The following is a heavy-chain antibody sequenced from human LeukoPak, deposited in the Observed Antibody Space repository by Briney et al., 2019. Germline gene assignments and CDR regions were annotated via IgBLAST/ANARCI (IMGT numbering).Heavy chain of an antibody. CDR2: ISGSGGST. D-gene: IGHD6-13*01. V-gene: IGHV3-23*01. Sequence: GGSLRLSCAASGFTFSSYAMSWVRQAPGKGLEWVSAISGSGGSTYYADSVKGRFTISRDNSKNTLYLQMNSLRAEDAAVYYCAKMLSAGGAAGPFDYWGQGTLVTVSS. CDR3: AKMLSAGGAAGPFDY. CDR1: GFTFSSYA. J-gene: IGHJ4*02.